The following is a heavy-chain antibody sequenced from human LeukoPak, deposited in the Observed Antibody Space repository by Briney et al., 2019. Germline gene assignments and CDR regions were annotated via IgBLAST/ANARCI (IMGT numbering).Heavy chain of an antibody. V-gene: IGHV1-69*04. D-gene: IGHD1-1*01. J-gene: IGHJ4*02. Sequence: ASVKVSCKASGGTFSSYAISWVRQAPGQGLEWMGRIIPILGIANYAQKFQGRVTITADKSTSTAYMELSSLRSEDTAVYYCARGSWNDQPVDYWGQGTLVTVSS. CDR1: GGTFSSYA. CDR3: ARGSWNDQPVDY. CDR2: IIPILGIA.